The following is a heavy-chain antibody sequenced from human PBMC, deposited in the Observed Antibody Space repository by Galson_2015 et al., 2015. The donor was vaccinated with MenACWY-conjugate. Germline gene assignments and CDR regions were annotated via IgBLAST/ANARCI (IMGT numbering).Heavy chain of an antibody. V-gene: IGHV3-15*01. Sequence: SLRLSCAASGFTFSNAWMSWVRQAPGKGLEWVGRIKSKTDGGTTDYAAPVKGRFTISRDDSKNTLYLQMNTLKTEDTAVYYWTTGHGPAYYYDSSGYYPYYYYCMDVWGQGTTVTVSS. J-gene: IGHJ6*02. CDR1: GFTFSNAW. D-gene: IGHD3-22*01. CDR2: IKSKTDGGTT. CDR3: TTGHGPAYYYDSSGYYPYYYYCMDV.